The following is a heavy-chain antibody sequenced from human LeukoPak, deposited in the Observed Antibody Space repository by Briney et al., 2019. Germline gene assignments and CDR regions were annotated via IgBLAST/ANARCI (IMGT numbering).Heavy chain of an antibody. CDR1: GFTVTSKY. J-gene: IGHJ4*02. D-gene: IGHD2-2*01. CDR3: AKDRGIEYCSGNSCLGPFDC. CDR2: IYTGGST. V-gene: IGHV3-53*01. Sequence: PGGSLRLSCAASGFTVTSKYMRWVRQAPGKGLEWVSIIYTGGSTYYADSVKGRFTISRDNSKNTLYLQMNSLRAEDTAVYYCAKDRGIEYCSGNSCLGPFDCWGQGTLVTVSS.